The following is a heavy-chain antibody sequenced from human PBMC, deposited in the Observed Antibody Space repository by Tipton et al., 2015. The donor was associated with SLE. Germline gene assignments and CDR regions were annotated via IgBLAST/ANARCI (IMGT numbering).Heavy chain of an antibody. Sequence: TLSLTCTVSGGSISSYYWSWIRQPPGKGLEWIGYIYYSGSTNYNPSLKSRVTISVDTSKNQSSLKLSSVTAADTAVYYCASFPQQLVPFDYWGQGTLVTVSS. D-gene: IGHD6-13*01. J-gene: IGHJ4*02. CDR3: ASFPQQLVPFDY. CDR2: IYYSGST. V-gene: IGHV4-59*01. CDR1: GGSISSYY.